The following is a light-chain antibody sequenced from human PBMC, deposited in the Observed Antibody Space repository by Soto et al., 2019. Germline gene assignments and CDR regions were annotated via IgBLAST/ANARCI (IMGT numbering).Light chain of an antibody. CDR2: EVS. CDR3: SSYRSSGAYV. V-gene: IGLV2-14*01. Sequence: QSVRTQPDFVSGSPGLSMTISCTGTGRDVGGFNYVSWYQQHPGKAPTLMIYEVSNQPSRFSNRFSGSKSGNTASLTISGLQAEDKADYYCSSYRSSGAYVFGTRTKVTVL. J-gene: IGLJ1*01. CDR1: GRDVGGFNY.